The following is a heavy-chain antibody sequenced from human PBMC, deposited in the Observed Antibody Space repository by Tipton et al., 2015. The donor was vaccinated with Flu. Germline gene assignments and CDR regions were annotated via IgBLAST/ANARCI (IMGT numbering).Heavy chain of an antibody. CDR3: ARLRKQYSSSWYWFDP. J-gene: IGHJ5*02. V-gene: IGHV1-2*02. D-gene: IGHD6-13*01. CDR2: INPNSGGT. Sequence: QSGAEVKKPGASVKVSCKASGYTFTGYYMHWVRQAPGQGLEWMGWINPNSGGTNYAQKFQGRVTMTRDTSISTAYMELSRLRSDDTAVYYCARLRKQYSSSWYWFDPWGQGTLVTVSS. CDR1: GYTFTGYY.